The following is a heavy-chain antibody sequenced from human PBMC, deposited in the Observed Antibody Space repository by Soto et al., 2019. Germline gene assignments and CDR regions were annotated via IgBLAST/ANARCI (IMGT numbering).Heavy chain of an antibody. Sequence: PGGSLRLSCAASGFTFSSYGMHWVRQAPGKGLEWVAVISYDGSNKYYADSVKGRFTISRDNSKNMLYLQMNSLRAEDTALYYCANSPGDSFTRDYYYGMDVWGQGTTVTVSS. J-gene: IGHJ6*02. D-gene: IGHD2-15*01. CDR1: GFTFSSYG. CDR2: ISYDGSNK. CDR3: ANSPGDSFTRDYYYGMDV. V-gene: IGHV3-30*18.